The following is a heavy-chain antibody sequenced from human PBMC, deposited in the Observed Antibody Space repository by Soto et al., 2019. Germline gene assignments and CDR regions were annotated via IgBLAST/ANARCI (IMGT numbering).Heavy chain of an antibody. D-gene: IGHD2-8*01. CDR2: ISWNSGSI. J-gene: IGHJ4*02. CDR1: GFTFDDYA. V-gene: IGHV3-9*01. CDR3: AKDTPYCTNGVCYLFDY. Sequence: EVQLVESGGGLVQPGRSLRLSCAASGFTFDDYAMHWVRQAPGKGLGWVSGISWNSGSIGYADSVKGRFTISRDNAKNSLYLQMNSLRAEDTALYYCAKDTPYCTNGVCYLFDYWGQGTLVTVSS.